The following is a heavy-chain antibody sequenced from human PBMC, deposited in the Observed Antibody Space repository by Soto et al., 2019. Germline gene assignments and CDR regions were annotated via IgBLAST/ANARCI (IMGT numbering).Heavy chain of an antibody. J-gene: IGHJ6*04. CDR3: ARRVGIRSRRYYHYYSPLEV. CDR2: IIPIFDTA. Sequence: QVQLVQSGAEVKKPGSSVKVSCKISGGTFSSYAISWVRQAPGQGLEWMGGIIPIFDTANYAQKFQGRVTFTQDESASRPYMGLASLQRETTAVCSCARRVGIRSRRYYHYYSPLEVGGEGPTLTPSS. D-gene: IGHD2-15*01. CDR1: GGTFSSYA. V-gene: IGHV1-69*05.